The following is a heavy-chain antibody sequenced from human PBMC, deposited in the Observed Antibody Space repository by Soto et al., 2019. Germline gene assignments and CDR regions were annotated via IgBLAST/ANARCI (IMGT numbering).Heavy chain of an antibody. J-gene: IGHJ6*02. CDR3: ARGGDYYYGMDV. Sequence: QVQLVESGGGVVQPGRSLRLSCAASGFTFSSYGMHWVRQAPGKGQEWVAVIWYDGSNKYYADSVKGRFTISRDNSKNTLYLQMNSLRAEDTAVYYCARGGDYYYGMDVWGQGTTVTVSS. CDR2: IWYDGSNK. CDR1: GFTFSSYG. V-gene: IGHV3-33*01.